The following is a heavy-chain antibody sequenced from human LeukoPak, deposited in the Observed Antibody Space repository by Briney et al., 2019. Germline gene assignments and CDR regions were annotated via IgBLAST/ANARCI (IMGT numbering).Heavy chain of an antibody. CDR3: AKGTGAYNWNDGDAFDI. CDR2: ISGGGDDT. CDR1: GYIFRNYA. J-gene: IGHJ3*02. V-gene: IGHV3-23*01. Sequence: GGSLRLSCAASGYIFRNYAMSWVRQAPGEGLKWVSAISGGGDDTYYADSVKGRFTISRDNSKNTLYLQMNSLRAEDTAVYYCAKGTGAYNWNDGDAFDIWGQGTMVTVSS. D-gene: IGHD1-1*01.